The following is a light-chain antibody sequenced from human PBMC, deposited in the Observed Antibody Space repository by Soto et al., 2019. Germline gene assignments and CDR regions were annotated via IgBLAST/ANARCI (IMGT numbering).Light chain of an antibody. CDR3: AAWDGSLSGDV. CDR1: SFNIGFNY. CDR2: SND. V-gene: IGLV1-47*02. J-gene: IGLJ1*01. Sequence: QSVLTQPPSASGTPGQTVTISCSGSSFNIGFNYVYWYQQLPGMAPKLLIHSNDERPSGVPDRFSGSKSGTSASLAISGLRSGDEAEYYCAAWDGSLSGDVFGTGTKVTVL.